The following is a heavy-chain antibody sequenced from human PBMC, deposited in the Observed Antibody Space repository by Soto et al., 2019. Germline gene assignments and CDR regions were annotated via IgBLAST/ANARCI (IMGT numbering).Heavy chain of an antibody. J-gene: IGHJ4*01. CDR2: IKSKTDGGTT. CDR3: TTDSYSTIIIVRFDY. CDR1: GFTFTNAW. V-gene: IGHV3-15*07. Sequence: GGCLRLSCAASGFTFTNAWINWVRQAPGKGLEWVGRIKSKTDGGTTDYAEPVKGRFDISRDDSNNMVYLQMNSLKIEDTAIYYCTTDSYSTIIIVRFDYWGHGTLVTVSS. D-gene: IGHD2-8*01.